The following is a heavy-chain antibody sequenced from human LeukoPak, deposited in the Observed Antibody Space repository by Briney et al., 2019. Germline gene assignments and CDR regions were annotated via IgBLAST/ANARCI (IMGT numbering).Heavy chain of an antibody. CDR1: GFTFSSYG. Sequence: PGGSLRLSCAASGFTFSSYGMHWVRQAPGKGLEWVAVISYDGSNKNCADSVRGRFTISRDNSKNTLFLQMNSLRPEDTAVYYRAKDTAPYYSIFDYWGQGTLVTVSS. D-gene: IGHD3-10*01. CDR3: AKDTAPYYSIFDY. V-gene: IGHV3-30*18. CDR2: ISYDGSNK. J-gene: IGHJ4*02.